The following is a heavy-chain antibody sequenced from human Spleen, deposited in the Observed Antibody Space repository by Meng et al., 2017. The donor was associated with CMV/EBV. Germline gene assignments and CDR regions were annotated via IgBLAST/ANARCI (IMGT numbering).Heavy chain of an antibody. V-gene: IGHV3-23*01. CDR2: IRVSAIST. CDR1: GGSFSGHH. Sequence: ETLSLTCAVYGGSFSGHHWSWVRQAPGKGLQWVSTIRVSAISTYYADSVKGRFTISRDNSKNTLYLQMNSLRAEDTAVYYCAKGDVAGGYWGQGTLVTVSS. CDR3: AKGDVAGGY. D-gene: IGHD3-10*02. J-gene: IGHJ4*02.